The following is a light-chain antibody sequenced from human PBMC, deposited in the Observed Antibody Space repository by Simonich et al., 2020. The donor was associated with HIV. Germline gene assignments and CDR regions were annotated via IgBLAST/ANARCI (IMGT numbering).Light chain of an antibody. J-gene: IGLJ3*02. V-gene: IGLV2-14*02. Sequence: QSALTQPASVSGSPGQSIIISCTGTSSDIGSYNLVSWYQQHPGKAPKLMIYEGSTRPSGVSNRFFGSKSGNTASLTISGLQAEDEADYYCSSYTGNSTWVFGGGTKLTLL. CDR1: SSDIGSYNL. CDR2: EGS. CDR3: SSYTGNSTWV.